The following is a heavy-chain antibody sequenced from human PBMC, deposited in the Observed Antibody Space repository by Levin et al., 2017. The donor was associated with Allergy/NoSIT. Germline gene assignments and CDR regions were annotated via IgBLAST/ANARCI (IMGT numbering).Heavy chain of an antibody. CDR2: IYYSGTT. CDR1: GGSISSSDYY. J-gene: IGHJ4*02. V-gene: IGHV4-39*01. D-gene: IGHD3-16*02. Sequence: SQTLSLTCTVSGGSISSSDYYWGWIRQPPGKGLEWIGTIYYSGTTYYNPSLKSRLSISIDTSKNQFSLRLSFVTAADTAVYYCTRGGDYIWGSYRYQGDYWGQGALVTVSS. CDR3: TRGGDYIWGSYRYQGDY.